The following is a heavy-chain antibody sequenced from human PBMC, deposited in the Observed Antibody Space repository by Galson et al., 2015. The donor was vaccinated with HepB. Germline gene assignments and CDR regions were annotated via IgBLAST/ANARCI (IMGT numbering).Heavy chain of an antibody. CDR3: AATMIALDY. J-gene: IGHJ4*02. V-gene: IGHV3-48*02. CDR1: GFTFSNYN. CDR2: ISSSSTTI. D-gene: IGHD3-22*01. Sequence: SLRLSYAASGFTFSNYNMNWVRQAPGKGLEWVSYISSSSTTIYYTDSVKGRFTISRDNAKNSLYLQMNSLRDEDTAIYYCAATMIALDYWGQGTLVTVS.